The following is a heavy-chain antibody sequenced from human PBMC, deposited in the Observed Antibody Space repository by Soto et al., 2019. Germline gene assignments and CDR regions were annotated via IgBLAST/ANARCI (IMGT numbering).Heavy chain of an antibody. V-gene: IGHV3-30-3*01. J-gene: IGHJ4*02. CDR1: GFTVSAYT. CDR3: ARWEQPLFDY. CDR2: ISSDGNHK. D-gene: IGHD1-26*01. Sequence: QVQLVESGGGVVQPGRSLRLSCAASGFTVSAYTMHWVRQAPGKGLEWVAVISSDGNHKYYTDSVKVRFTISRDTSTNTLYLQMNSLRAEDTAVYYCARWEQPLFDYWGQGTLVTVSS.